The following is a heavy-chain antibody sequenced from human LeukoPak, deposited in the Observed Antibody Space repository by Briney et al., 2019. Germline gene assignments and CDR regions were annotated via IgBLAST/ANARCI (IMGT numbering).Heavy chain of an antibody. CDR3: ARAHIGNDLFIDY. V-gene: IGHV1-2*02. D-gene: IGHD2-21*01. CDR2: INPYSGAT. J-gene: IGHJ4*02. Sequence: ASVKVSCKASGYTFTGYYMHWVRQAPGQGLELMGWINPYSGATNYAQRFQGRVTMTRDTSISTAYMDLSSLKSDDTAVYYCARAHIGNDLFIDYWGQGTLVTVSS. CDR1: GYTFTGYY.